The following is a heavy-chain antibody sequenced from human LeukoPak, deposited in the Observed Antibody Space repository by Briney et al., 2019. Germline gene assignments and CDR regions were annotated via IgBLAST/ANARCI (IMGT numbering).Heavy chain of an antibody. J-gene: IGHJ6*02. D-gene: IGHD5-18*01. CDR2: IIPVLNIT. CDR1: GYTFTSYG. CDR3: ARDQGLTAPPPYGLDV. Sequence: SVNVSCKASGYTFTSYGITWVRQAPGQGLEWMGRIIPVLNITRYTQKFQRRVTITADTSTSTVYMELSSLRSEETAVYYCARDQGLTAPPPYGLDVWGQRTTPIVSS. V-gene: IGHV1-69*04.